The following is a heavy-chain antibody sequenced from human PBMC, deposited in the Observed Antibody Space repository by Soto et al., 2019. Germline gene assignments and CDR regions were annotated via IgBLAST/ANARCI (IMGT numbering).Heavy chain of an antibody. D-gene: IGHD2-15*01. CDR1: GYTFTSYY. J-gene: IGHJ3*02. Sequence: QVQLVQSGAEVKKPGASVKVSCKASGYTFTSYYMHWVRQAPGQGLEWMGIINPSGGSTSYAQKSQGRVTMTRDTSTSTVYMELSSLRSEDTAVYYCARADCSGGSCYSSNGAFDIWGQGTMVTVSS. V-gene: IGHV1-46*01. CDR3: ARADCSGGSCYSSNGAFDI. CDR2: INPSGGST.